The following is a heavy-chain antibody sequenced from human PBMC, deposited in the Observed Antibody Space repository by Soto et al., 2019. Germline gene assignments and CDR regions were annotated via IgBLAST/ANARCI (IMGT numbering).Heavy chain of an antibody. D-gene: IGHD5-12*01. CDR3: AKDGGIVATNLEGYYYYGMDV. Sequence: EVQLVESGGGLVQPGRSLRLSCAASGFTFDDYAMHWVRQAPGKGLEWVSGISWNSGSIGYADSVKGRFTISRDNAKNSLYLQMNSLRAEDTALYYCAKDGGIVATNLEGYYYYGMDVWGQGTTVTVSS. CDR1: GFTFDDYA. V-gene: IGHV3-9*01. J-gene: IGHJ6*02. CDR2: ISWNSGSI.